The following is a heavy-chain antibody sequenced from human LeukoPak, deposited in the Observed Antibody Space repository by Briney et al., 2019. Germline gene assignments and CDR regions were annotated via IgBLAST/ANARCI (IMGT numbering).Heavy chain of an antibody. CDR2: INPNSGGT. CDR1: GYTFTGYY. Sequence: ASVKVSCKASGYTFTGYYMHWVRQAPGQGLEWMGWINPNSGGTNYAQKFQGRVTMTRDTSISTAYMELSRLRSDDTAVYYCARVRPKYYYGMDVWGQGTTVTVSS. J-gene: IGHJ6*02. V-gene: IGHV1-2*02. CDR3: ARVRPKYYYGMDV.